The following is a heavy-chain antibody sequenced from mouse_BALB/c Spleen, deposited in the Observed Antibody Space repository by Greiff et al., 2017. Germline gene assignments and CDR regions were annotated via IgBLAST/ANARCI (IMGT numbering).Heavy chain of an antibody. V-gene: IGHV3-2*02. D-gene: IGHD3-1*01. CDR3: ARQLGPAWFAY. Sequence: EVKLQESGPGLVKPSQSLSLTCTVTGYSITSDYAWNWIRQFPGNKLEWMGYISYSGSTSYNPSLKSRISITRDTSKNQFFLQLNSVTTEDTATYYCARQLGPAWFAYWGQGTLVTVSA. CDR1: GYSITSDYA. J-gene: IGHJ3*01. CDR2: ISYSGST.